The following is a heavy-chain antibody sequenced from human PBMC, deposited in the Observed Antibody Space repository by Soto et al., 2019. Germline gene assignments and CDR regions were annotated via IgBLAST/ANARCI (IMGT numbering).Heavy chain of an antibody. V-gene: IGHV3-33*01. CDR1: GFTFSSYG. D-gene: IGHD3-9*01. CDR2: IGYDGSNK. Sequence: QVQLVESGGGVVQPGRSLRLSCAASGFTFSSYGMHWVRQAPGKGLERVAVIGYDGSNKYYAESVMGRFTISRDNSKNTLYLQMNRRGAEDTAVYYCARAALGYFDPYYYYYMDVWGKGTTVTVSS. J-gene: IGHJ6*03. CDR3: ARAALGYFDPYYYYYMDV.